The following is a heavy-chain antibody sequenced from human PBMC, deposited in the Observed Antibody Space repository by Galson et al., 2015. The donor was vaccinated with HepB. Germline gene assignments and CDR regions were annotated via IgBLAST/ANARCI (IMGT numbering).Heavy chain of an antibody. J-gene: IGHJ4*02. D-gene: IGHD4-17*01. CDR2: IYYSGST. CDR3: ARASDYVGLVGY. Sequence: QVQLQESGPGLVKPSETLSLTCTVSGGSISSSSYYWGWIRQPPGKGLEWIGSIYYSGSTYYNPSLKSRVTISVDTSKNQFSLKLSSVTAADTAVYYCARASDYVGLVGYWGQGTLVTVSS. CDR1: GGSISSSSYY. V-gene: IGHV4-39*07.